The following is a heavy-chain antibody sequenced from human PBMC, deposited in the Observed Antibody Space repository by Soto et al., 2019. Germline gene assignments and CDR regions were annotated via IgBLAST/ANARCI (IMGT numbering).Heavy chain of an antibody. J-gene: IGHJ4*02. CDR3: AKEASSWYPYDY. CDR1: GFTFSSSI. D-gene: IGHD6-13*01. V-gene: IGHV3-23*01. CDR2: ISGNGSNK. Sequence: GGSLRLSCAASGFTFSSSIMSWVRQAPGKGLEWVSVISGNGSNKYYADSVKGRFTISRDNSKNTLYLQMNSLRAEDTAVYYCAKEASSWYPYDYWGQGTLVTVSS.